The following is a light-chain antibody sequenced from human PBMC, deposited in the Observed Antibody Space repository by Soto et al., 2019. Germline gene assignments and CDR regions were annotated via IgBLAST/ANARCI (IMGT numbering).Light chain of an antibody. CDR2: DAS. J-gene: IGKJ1*01. Sequence: DIQMTQSPSTLSVSVGDRVTLSCRASQSISSWLAWYQQKPGKAPKLLIYDASSLESGVPSRFSGSGSGTDFTLTISSLQPEDFAAYYCQQYNNLPQTFGQGTKVDI. CDR3: QQYNNLPQT. V-gene: IGKV1-5*01. CDR1: QSISSW.